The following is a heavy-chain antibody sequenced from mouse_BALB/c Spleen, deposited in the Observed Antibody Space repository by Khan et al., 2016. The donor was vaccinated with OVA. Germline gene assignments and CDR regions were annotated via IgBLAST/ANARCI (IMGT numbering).Heavy chain of an antibody. CDR3: TSRFSWFAY. CDR1: GFNIKDTY. V-gene: IGHV14-3*02. Sequence: VQLQQSGADLVKPGASVKLSCTVSGFNIKDTYIHWVKQRPEQGLEWIGKIDPANGNTKYDPKFQGKATITADTSSNTAYLHLSSLTSEDTAVYYCTSRFSWFAYWGQGTLVTVSA. CDR2: IDPANGNT. J-gene: IGHJ3*01.